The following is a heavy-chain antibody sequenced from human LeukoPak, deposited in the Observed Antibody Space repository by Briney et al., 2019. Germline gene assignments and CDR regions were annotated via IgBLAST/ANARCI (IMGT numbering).Heavy chain of an antibody. V-gene: IGHV1-69*05. Sequence: SVKVSCKASGGTFSSYAISWVRQAPGQGLEWMGGIIPIFGTANYAQKFQGRVTITTDESTSTAYMELSSLRSEDTAVYYCARGLRYYYDSSGYEYYYYMDVWGKGTTVTVSS. CDR2: IIPIFGTA. D-gene: IGHD3-22*01. CDR3: ARGLRYYYDSSGYEYYYYMDV. CDR1: GGTFSSYA. J-gene: IGHJ6*03.